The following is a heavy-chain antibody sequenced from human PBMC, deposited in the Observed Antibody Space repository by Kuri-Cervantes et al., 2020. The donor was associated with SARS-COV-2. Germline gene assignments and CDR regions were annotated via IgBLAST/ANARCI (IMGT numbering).Heavy chain of an antibody. J-gene: IGHJ4*02. CDR2: IYWDDDK. D-gene: IGHD3-9*01. Sequence: SGPTLVKPTQTLTLTCTFSGFSLSTSGVGVGWIRQPPGKALEWLALIYWDDDKRYSPSLKSRLTITKDTYKNQVVLTMTNMDPVDTDTYYCARTPYGILTGYHYGFDYWGQGTLVTVSS. V-gene: IGHV2-5*02. CDR1: GFSLSTSGVG. CDR3: ARTPYGILTGYHYGFDY.